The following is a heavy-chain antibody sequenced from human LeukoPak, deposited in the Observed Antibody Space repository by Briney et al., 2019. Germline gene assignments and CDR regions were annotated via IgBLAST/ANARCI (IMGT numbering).Heavy chain of an antibody. D-gene: IGHD3-10*01. V-gene: IGHV4-34*01. CDR3: ARGRVRGVIISRPRYYFDY. CDR2: INHSGST. CDR1: GGSFSGYY. Sequence: SETLSLTCAVYGGSFSGYYWSWIRQPPGKGLEWIGEINHSGSTNYNPSLKSRVTISVDTSKNQFSLKLSSVTAADTAVYYCARGRVRGVIISRPRYYFDYWGQGTLVTVSS. J-gene: IGHJ4*02.